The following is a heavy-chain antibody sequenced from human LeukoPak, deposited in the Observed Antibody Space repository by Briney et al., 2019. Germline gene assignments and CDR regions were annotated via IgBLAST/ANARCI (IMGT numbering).Heavy chain of an antibody. D-gene: IGHD3-22*01. CDR3: ATGNYYDSRGYYTFGH. CDR2: INGDGSTT. CDR1: GFTFSSYA. Sequence: GGSLRLSCAASGFTFSSYARSWVRQAPGKGLVWVSRINGDGSTTSYADSVKGVFTIVRDNAKNTLYLQMNSLRAEATAVYYCATGNYYDSRGYYTFGHWGQGTLVTVSS. J-gene: IGHJ1*01. V-gene: IGHV3-74*01.